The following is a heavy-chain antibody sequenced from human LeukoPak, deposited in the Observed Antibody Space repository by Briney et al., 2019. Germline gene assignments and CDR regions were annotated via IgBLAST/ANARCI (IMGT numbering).Heavy chain of an antibody. CDR3: ATPPAGETSGWYYFDY. CDR2: ISDSGGST. D-gene: IGHD6-19*01. J-gene: IGHJ4*02. V-gene: IGHV3-23*01. CDR1: GFTFSSYA. Sequence: QAGGSLRLSCAASGFTFSSYAMSWVRQAPGKGLEWVSAISDSGGSTYYADSVKGRFTISRDNSKNTLYLQMNSLRAEDTAVYYCATPPAGETSGWYYFDYWGQGTLVTVSS.